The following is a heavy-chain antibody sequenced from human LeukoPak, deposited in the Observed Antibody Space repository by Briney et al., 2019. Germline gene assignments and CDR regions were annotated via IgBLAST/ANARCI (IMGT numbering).Heavy chain of an antibody. CDR3: ARERGSD. CDR2: IHIGVTT. CDR1: GFTDSTIF. D-gene: IGHD2-15*01. J-gene: IGHJ4*02. Sequence: QPGGSLRLSCEASGFTDSTIFMGWVRQAPGKGLEWVSIIHIGVTTYYADSVKGRFTISRDSFTNTLYLQMIGLRDYDTAVYYCARERGSDWGQGTLVTVSS. V-gene: IGHV3-53*01.